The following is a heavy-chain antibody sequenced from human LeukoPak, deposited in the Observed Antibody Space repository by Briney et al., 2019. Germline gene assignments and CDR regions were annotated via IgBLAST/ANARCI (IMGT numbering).Heavy chain of an antibody. D-gene: IGHD6-13*01. J-gene: IGHJ5*02. CDR1: GGSISSHY. CDR2: IYISGST. CDR3: ARLHYSGWYAWFDP. Sequence: SETLSLTCIVSGGSISSHYWSCIRQPAGKGLEWIGRIYISGSTNYNPSLKSRVTMSVDTSKSQFSLKLSSVTAADTAVYYCARLHYSGWYAWFDPWGQGTLVTVSS. V-gene: IGHV4-4*07.